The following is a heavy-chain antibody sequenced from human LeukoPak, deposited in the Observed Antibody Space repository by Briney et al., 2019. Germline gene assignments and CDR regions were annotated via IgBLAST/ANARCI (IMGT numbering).Heavy chain of an antibody. V-gene: IGHV1-2*02. CDR3: ARKQTGDY. Sequence: ASVKVSCKASGYTFTGYYIHWVRQAPRQGLEWMGWINPNSGDTNYAQKFQGRVTMTRDTSISTAYMELSRLTSDDTAVYYCARKQTGDYWGQGTLVTVSS. J-gene: IGHJ4*02. CDR1: GYTFTGYY. CDR2: INPNSGDT. D-gene: IGHD3-9*01.